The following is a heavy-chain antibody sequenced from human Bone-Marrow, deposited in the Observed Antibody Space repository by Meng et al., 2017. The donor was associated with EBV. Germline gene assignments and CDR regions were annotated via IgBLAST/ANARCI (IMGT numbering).Heavy chain of an antibody. D-gene: IGHD5-12*01. CDR2: ISRSGDST. CDR1: GFTFNNYA. Sequence: GPVLEVGGGLVQPGGSLRLSCAASGFTFNNYAMSWVRQAPGKGLEWVSAISRSGDSTYYADSVKGRFTISRDNSKNTLYLQMNSLRAEDTAVYYCAPGAYGYWGQGTLVTVSS. J-gene: IGHJ4*02. CDR3: APGAYGY. V-gene: IGHV3-23*01.